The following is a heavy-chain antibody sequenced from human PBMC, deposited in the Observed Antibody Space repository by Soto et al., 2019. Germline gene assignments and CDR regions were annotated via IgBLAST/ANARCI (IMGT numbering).Heavy chain of an antibody. CDR3: ARRRTSYPAYGMDV. V-gene: IGHV4-39*01. Sequence: PSETLSLTCTVSGGSISSSSYYWGWIRQPPGKGLEWIGSIHYSGSTYYNPSLKSRVTISVDTSKNQFSLKLSSVTAADTAVYYCARRRTSYPAYGMDVWGQGTTVTVSS. CDR1: GGSISSSSYY. CDR2: IHYSGST. J-gene: IGHJ6*02. D-gene: IGHD6-6*01.